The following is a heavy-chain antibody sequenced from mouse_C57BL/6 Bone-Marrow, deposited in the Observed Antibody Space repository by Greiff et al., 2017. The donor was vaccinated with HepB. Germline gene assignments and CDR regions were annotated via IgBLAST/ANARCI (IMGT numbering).Heavy chain of an antibody. CDR3: ARCGYYGCYYFDY. CDR2: IYPSDSET. D-gene: IGHD1-1*01. CDR1: GYTFTSYW. Sequence: QVQLQQPGAELVRPGSSVKLSCKASGYTFTSYWMDWVKQRPGQGLEWIGNIYPSDSETHYNQKFKDKATLTVDKSSSTAYMQLSSLTSEDSAVYYCARCGYYGCYYFDYWGQGTTLTVSS. J-gene: IGHJ2*01. V-gene: IGHV1-61*01.